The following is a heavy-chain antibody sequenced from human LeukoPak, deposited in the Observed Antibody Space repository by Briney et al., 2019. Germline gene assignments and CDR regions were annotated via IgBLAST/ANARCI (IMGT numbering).Heavy chain of an antibody. CDR1: GFTFSSYA. J-gene: IGHJ4*02. V-gene: IGHV3-23*01. Sequence: GGSLRLSCAASGFTFSSYAMSWVRQAPGKGLEWVSAIGGSGGSTYYADSVKGRFTISRDNSKNTLYLQMNSLRAEDTAVYYCAKGEDIVVVPAATGYYYGSGSYDYWGQGTLVTVSS. D-gene: IGHD2-2*01. CDR3: AKGEDIVVVPAATGYYYGSGSYDY. CDR2: IGGSGGST.